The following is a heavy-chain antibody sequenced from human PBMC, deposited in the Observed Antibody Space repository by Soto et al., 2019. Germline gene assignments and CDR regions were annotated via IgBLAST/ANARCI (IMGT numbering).Heavy chain of an antibody. J-gene: IGHJ4*02. CDR2: ISNSNNYT. CDR1: GFNFRDYY. Sequence: GGSLRLSCAASGFNFRDYYMSWIRQAPGKGLEWVSYISNSNNYTKYADSVKGRFTISRDNANNSLYLQMNRLRAEDTAVYYCARDLEDFGDSNLDSWGQGTLVTVSS. CDR3: ARDLEDFGDSNLDS. V-gene: IGHV3-11*05. D-gene: IGHD4-17*01.